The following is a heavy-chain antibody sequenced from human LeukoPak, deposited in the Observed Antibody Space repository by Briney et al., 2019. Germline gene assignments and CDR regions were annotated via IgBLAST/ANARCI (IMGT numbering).Heavy chain of an antibody. J-gene: IGHJ4*02. Sequence: SETLSLTCAVSGGSISSSNWWSWVRQPPGKGLDWIGEIYHIGSTNYNPSLKSRVTISVDKSKNQFSLKLSSVTAADTAVYYCARATTMYSGSYFGYWGQGTLVTVSS. CDR2: IYHIGST. CDR1: GGSISSSNW. D-gene: IGHD1-26*01. CDR3: ARATTMYSGSYFGY. V-gene: IGHV4-4*02.